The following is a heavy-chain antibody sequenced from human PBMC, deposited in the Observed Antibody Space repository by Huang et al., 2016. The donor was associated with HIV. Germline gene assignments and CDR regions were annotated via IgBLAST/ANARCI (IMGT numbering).Heavy chain of an antibody. CDR1: GGSLSGFY. Sequence: QVQLQQWGAGLLKPSETLSLTCAVYGGSLSGFYWNWIRQPPGKGLEWIGEIHHAGSPMGPSLKSRVTISVDTSKNQFSLKLSSVTAADTAVYYCARRSSAYGSSFFDFWGPGSLVTVSS. J-gene: IGHJ4*02. D-gene: IGHD3-10*01. CDR2: IHHAGSP. V-gene: IGHV4-34*02. CDR3: ARRSSAYGSSFFDF.